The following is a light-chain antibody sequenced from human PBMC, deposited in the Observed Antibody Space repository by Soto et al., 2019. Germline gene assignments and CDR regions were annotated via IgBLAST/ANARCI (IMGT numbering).Light chain of an antibody. CDR2: EVS. CDR1: SSVVGSYNL. V-gene: IGLV2-23*02. J-gene: IGLJ1*01. CDR3: CSYAGSSTYV. Sequence: QSVLTQPASVSGSPGQSITISCTGTSSVVGSYNLVSWYQQHPGKAPKLMIYEVSKRPSGVSNRSSGSKSGNTASLTISGLQAEDEADYYCCSYAGSSTYVFGTGTKVTVL.